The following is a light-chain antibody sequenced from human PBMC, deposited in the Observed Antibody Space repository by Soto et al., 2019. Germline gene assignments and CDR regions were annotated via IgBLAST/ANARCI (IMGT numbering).Light chain of an antibody. J-gene: IGKJ1*01. Sequence: EIVLTQSPGTRSLSPGESATLSCRASQSVGSSYLAWYRQKPGQAPRLLIYGASRRATGIPDRFSGGGSGTAFPITIIRLEPEDFAVYYCQQYGSSPSTFGQGTKVEIK. CDR1: QSVGSSY. V-gene: IGKV3-20*01. CDR3: QQYGSSPST. CDR2: GAS.